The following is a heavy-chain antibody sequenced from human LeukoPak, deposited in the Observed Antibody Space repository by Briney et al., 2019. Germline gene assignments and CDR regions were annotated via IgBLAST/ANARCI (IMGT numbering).Heavy chain of an antibody. CDR1: GGTFSSYA. V-gene: IGHV1-69*04. J-gene: IGHJ3*02. CDR3: ARAHHSGAHTGGDTGDAFDI. Sequence: SVKVSCKASGGTFSSYAISWVRQAPGQGLEWMGRIIPILGIANYAQKFQGRVTITADKSTSTAYMELSSLRSEDTAVYYCARAHHSGAHTGGDTGDAFDIWGQGTMVTVSS. D-gene: IGHD1-14*01. CDR2: IIPILGIA.